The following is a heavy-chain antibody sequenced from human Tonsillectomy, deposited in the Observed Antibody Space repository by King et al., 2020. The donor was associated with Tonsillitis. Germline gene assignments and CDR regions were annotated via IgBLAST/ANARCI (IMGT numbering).Heavy chain of an antibody. CDR3: AKDRSLDDNLWVALDY. D-gene: IGHD2/OR15-2a*01. CDR1: GFTFGDHA. V-gene: IGHV3-9*01. J-gene: IGHJ4*02. Sequence: VQLVESGGALVQPGKSLRLSCAASGFTFGDHAMHWVRQAPGKGLEWVSVISWNSGSVGYADSVKGRFTISRDNAKNSLYLQMNSLRTEDTAFYYCAKDRSLDDNLWVALDYWGQGTLVTVSS. CDR2: ISWNSGSV.